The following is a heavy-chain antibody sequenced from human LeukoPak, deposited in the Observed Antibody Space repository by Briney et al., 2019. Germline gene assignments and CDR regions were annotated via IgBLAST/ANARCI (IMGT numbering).Heavy chain of an antibody. Sequence: GGSLRLSCAASGFTFSSYEMNWVRQAPGKGLEWVSYISGSGSTLYYADSVKGRFTISRDNSKNTLYLQMNSLRAEDTAVYYCARRALGGYYGYYLDYWGQGTLVTVSS. V-gene: IGHV3-48*03. CDR1: GFTFSSYE. CDR3: ARRALGGYYGYYLDY. D-gene: IGHD3-3*01. CDR2: ISGSGSTL. J-gene: IGHJ4*02.